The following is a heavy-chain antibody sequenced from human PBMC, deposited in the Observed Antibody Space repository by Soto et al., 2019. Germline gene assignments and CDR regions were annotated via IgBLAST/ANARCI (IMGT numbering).Heavy chain of an antibody. J-gene: IGHJ4*01. CDR2: ISSSGTTI. D-gene: IGHD6-19*01. CDR1: GFTFSSYQ. Sequence: GGSLRLSCTASGFTFSSYQMNWVRQAPGKGLEWVSYISSSGTTIYYADSLKGRFTISRDNAKNSLYLQMNSLRAEDTAIYYCAGGYTGGWPRGGYFDYWGQGTLVTVSS. CDR3: AGGYTGGWPRGGYFDY. V-gene: IGHV3-48*03.